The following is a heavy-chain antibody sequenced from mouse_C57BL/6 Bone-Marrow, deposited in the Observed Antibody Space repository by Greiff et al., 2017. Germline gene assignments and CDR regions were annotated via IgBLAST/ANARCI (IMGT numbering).Heavy chain of an antibody. CDR1: GYTFTSYG. Sequence: VKLQESGAELARPGASVKLSCKASGYTFTSYGISWVKQRTGQGLEWIGEIYPRSGNTYYNEKFKGKATLTADKSSSTAYMELRSLSSEVSAVYFCASSGYYIYYCAVDYWGQGTSVTVSS. V-gene: IGHV1-81*01. D-gene: IGHD1-1*01. CDR3: ASSGYYIYYCAVDY. CDR2: IYPRSGNT. J-gene: IGHJ4*01.